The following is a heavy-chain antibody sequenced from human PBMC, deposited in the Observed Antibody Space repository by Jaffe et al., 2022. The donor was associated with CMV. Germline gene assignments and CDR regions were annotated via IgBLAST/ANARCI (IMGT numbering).Heavy chain of an antibody. V-gene: IGHV3-49*04. D-gene: IGHD3-3*01. Sequence: EVQLVESGGSSVSSGRSLRLSCQVSGFNLGDYTLTWVRQAPGKGLEWVGFIRSKAYRETTEYAASVRGRFTISRDEPKSIAYLQMDSLETEDTAVYYCTRERGFDFWSDAFDKWGQGTLVTVSS. J-gene: IGHJ4*02. CDR2: IRSKAYRETT. CDR1: GFNLGDYT. CDR3: TRERGFDFWSDAFDK.